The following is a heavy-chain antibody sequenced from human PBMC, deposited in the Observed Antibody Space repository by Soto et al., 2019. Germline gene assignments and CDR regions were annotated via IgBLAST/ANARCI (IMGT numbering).Heavy chain of an antibody. J-gene: IGHJ4*02. CDR3: ARGRPGYGGPSLEY. Sequence: HAPGQGLEWMGWINPNSGGTNYAQKFQGWVTMTRDTSISTAYMELTSVTPADTALYYSARGRPGYGGPSLEYWGQPLLVT. V-gene: IGHV1-2*04. D-gene: IGHD4-17*01. CDR2: INPNSGGT.